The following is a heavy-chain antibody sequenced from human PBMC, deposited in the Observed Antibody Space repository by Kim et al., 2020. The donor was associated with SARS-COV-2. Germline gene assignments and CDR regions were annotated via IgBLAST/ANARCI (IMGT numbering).Heavy chain of an antibody. CDR2: ISSSSSYI. CDR1: GFTFSSYS. D-gene: IGHD6-13*01. Sequence: GGSLRLSCAASGFTFSSYSMNWVRQAPGKGLEWVSSISSSSSYIYYADSVKGRFTISRDNAKNSLYLQMNSLRAEDTAVYYCARDYEGSSWYDFRGSIGEFDPWGQGTLVTVSS. J-gene: IGHJ5*02. CDR3: ARDYEGSSWYDFRGSIGEFDP. V-gene: IGHV3-21*01.